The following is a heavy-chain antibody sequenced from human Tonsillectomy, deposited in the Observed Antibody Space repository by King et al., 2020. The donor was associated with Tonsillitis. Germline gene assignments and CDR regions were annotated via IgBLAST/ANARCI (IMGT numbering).Heavy chain of an antibody. CDR3: ARDRPCSSASCYGGSWFDP. V-gene: IGHV1-46*01. J-gene: IGHJ5*02. D-gene: IGHD2-2*01. CDR2: INPSGGTT. Sequence: VQLVESGAEVKKPGASVKVSCKASGYTFTSYYMHWVRQAPGQGLEWMGMINPSGGTTSYAQKFQGRVTMTRDTSTNTVYVELSSLRSEDTAVYYCARDRPCSSASCYGGSWFDPWGQGTLVTVCS. CDR1: GYTFTSYY.